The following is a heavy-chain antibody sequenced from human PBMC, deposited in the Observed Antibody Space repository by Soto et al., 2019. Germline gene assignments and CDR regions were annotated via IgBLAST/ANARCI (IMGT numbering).Heavy chain of an antibody. V-gene: IGHV4-30-4*01. Sequence: QVQLQESGPGLVKPAQTLSLTCTVSGASISHGDYYWSWIRQPPGKGLEWIGHIDYSGKTSYNSSLQSRVSISKDTSKNQFSLNLSSVTAADTAVYYCTRHAIGVVVPAAIRNWGQGSLVTVSS. CDR1: GASISHGDYY. D-gene: IGHD2-15*01. J-gene: IGHJ4*02. CDR2: IDYSGKT. CDR3: TRHAIGVVVPAAIRN.